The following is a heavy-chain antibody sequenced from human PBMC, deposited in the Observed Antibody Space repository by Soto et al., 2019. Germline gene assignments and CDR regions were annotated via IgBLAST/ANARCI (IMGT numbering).Heavy chain of an antibody. CDR3: ARDRQWLVYHYYYYMDV. J-gene: IGHJ6*03. D-gene: IGHD6-19*01. CDR2: INSDGSST. V-gene: IGHV3-74*01. CDR1: GFTFSSYW. Sequence: EVQLVESGGGLVQPGGSLRLSCAASGFTFSSYWMHWVRQAPGKGLVWVSRINSDGSSTSYADSVKGRFTISRDNAKNTLYLQMNSLRAEDTAVYYCARDRQWLVYHYYYYMDVWGKGTTVTVSS.